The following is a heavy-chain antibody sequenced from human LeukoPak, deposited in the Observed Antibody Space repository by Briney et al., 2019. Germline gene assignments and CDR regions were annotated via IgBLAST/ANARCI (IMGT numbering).Heavy chain of an antibody. Sequence: GGSLRLSCAASGFTFSSYGMHWVRQAPGKGLEWVAVISYDGSNKYYADSVKGRFTISRDNSKNTLYLQMNSLRAEDTAVYYCAKAPRAGTPYYYYGMDVWGQGATVTVSS. CDR1: GFTFSSYG. D-gene: IGHD6-19*01. J-gene: IGHJ6*02. CDR3: AKAPRAGTPYYYYGMDV. CDR2: ISYDGSNK. V-gene: IGHV3-30*18.